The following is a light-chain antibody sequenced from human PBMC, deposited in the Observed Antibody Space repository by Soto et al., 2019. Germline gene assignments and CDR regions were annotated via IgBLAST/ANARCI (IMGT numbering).Light chain of an antibody. V-gene: IGLV2-14*01. CDR2: DVR. Sequence: QSALTQPASVSGSPGQSITISCTGTSSDVGGYNFVSWYQQHPGTAPKLMIYDVRNRPSGVSNRFSGSKSVNTAALTISGLHAEDEADYYSSSYTSIRTYVFGTGTKLTVL. CDR3: SSYTSIRTYV. CDR1: SSDVGGYNF. J-gene: IGLJ1*01.